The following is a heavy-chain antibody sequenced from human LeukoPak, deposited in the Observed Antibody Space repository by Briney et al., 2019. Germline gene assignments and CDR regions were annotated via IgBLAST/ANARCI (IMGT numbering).Heavy chain of an antibody. CDR2: IYYSGST. J-gene: IGHJ4*02. Sequence: PSETLSLTCTVSGGSISSYYWSWIRQPPGKGLEWIGYIYYSGSTNYNPSLKSRVTISVDTSKNQFSLKLSSVTAADTAVYYCARAPIVGATLFDYWGQETLVTVSS. V-gene: IGHV4-59*01. CDR1: GGSISSYY. D-gene: IGHD1-26*01. CDR3: ARAPIVGATLFDY.